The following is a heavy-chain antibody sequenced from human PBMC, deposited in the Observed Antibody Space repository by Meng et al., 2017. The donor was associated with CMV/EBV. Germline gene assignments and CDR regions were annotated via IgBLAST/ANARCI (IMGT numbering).Heavy chain of an antibody. J-gene: IGHJ6*02. CDR2: IYYSGST. D-gene: IGHD3-10*01. V-gene: IGHV4-61*01. Sequence: GSLRLSCTVSGYSISSGYYWNWIRQPPGKGLEWIGYIYYSGSTNYNPSLKSRVTISVDTSKNQFSLKLSSVTAADTAVYYCAREGSFDGEFSHYYYGMDVWGQGTTVTVSS. CDR3: AREGSFDGEFSHYYYGMDV. CDR1: GYSISSGYY.